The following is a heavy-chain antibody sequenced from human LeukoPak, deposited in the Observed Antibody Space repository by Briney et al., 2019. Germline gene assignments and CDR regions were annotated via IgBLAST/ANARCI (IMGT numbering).Heavy chain of an antibody. CDR2: ISGRGELT. CDR1: GFTFSTYA. CDR3: VKDRPNYYGSEGHYYRQNGDS. V-gene: IGHV3-23*01. J-gene: IGHJ5*01. Sequence: GGSLRLSCGASGFTFSTYAMSWVRQPPGKGLEWVASISGRGELTYYTDSVRGRFTISRDNSRSTLYLQMNFLRTDDTAVHYCVKDRPNYYGSEGHYYRQNGDSWGQGTLVTVSS. D-gene: IGHD3-22*01.